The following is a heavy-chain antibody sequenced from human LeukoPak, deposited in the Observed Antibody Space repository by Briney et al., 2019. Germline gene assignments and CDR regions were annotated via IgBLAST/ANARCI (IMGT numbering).Heavy chain of an antibody. J-gene: IGHJ4*02. Sequence: GRSLRLSCAASGFTFSSYAMHWVRQAPGKGLEWVAVISYDGSNKYYADSVKGRFTISRDNSKNTLYLQMNSLRAEDTAVYYCARDLGQGYDILTGYDYWGQGTLVTVS. CDR1: GFTFSSYA. CDR2: ISYDGSNK. V-gene: IGHV3-30*01. D-gene: IGHD3-9*01. CDR3: ARDLGQGYDILTGYDY.